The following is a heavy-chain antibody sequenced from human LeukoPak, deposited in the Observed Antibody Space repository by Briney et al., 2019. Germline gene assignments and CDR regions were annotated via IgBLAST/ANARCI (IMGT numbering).Heavy chain of an antibody. V-gene: IGHV4-34*01. J-gene: IGHJ2*01. CDR3: ARDGSGYRSYWYFDL. CDR1: GGSISSYY. D-gene: IGHD3-3*01. CDR2: INHSGST. Sequence: PSETLSLTCTVSGGSISSYYWSWIRQPPGKGLEWIEEINHSGSTNYNPSLKSRVTISVDTSKNQFSLKLSSVTAADTAVYYCARDGSGYRSYWYFDLWGRGTLVTVSS.